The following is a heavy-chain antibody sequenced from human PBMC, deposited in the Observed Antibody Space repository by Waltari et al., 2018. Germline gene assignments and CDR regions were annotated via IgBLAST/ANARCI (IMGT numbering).Heavy chain of an antibody. CDR1: GCTFTNYW. Sequence: EVHLVESGGGLISPGGSLTLSCAASGCTFTNYWMHWVRQAPGQGPVWVSRINPDGTYSNYAPSVEGRFTISRDNAKNTVYLQMKGLRADDTAMYYCAFVAGPGYWGQGTLVTV. D-gene: IGHD6-13*01. CDR3: AFVAGPGY. J-gene: IGHJ4*02. CDR2: INPDGTYS. V-gene: IGHV3-74*01.